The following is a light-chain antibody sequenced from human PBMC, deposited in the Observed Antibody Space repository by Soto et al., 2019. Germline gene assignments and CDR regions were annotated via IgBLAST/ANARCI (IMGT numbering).Light chain of an antibody. Sequence: DIVMTQSPLSLAVTPGEPASISCRSSQSLLHSNGYNYLDWYLQKPGQSPQLLIYLGSNRASGVPERFSGSGSGTDFTLKISRVEAEDVGVYYCMQALYTPPLTFGGGTKVEIK. CDR1: QSLLHSNGYNY. CDR3: MQALYTPPLT. J-gene: IGKJ4*01. V-gene: IGKV2-28*01. CDR2: LGS.